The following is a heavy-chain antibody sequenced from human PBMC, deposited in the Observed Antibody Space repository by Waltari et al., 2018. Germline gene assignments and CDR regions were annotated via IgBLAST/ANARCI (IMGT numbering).Heavy chain of an antibody. CDR2: ISGSGGST. D-gene: IGHD3-10*01. J-gene: IGHJ6*03. V-gene: IGHV3-23*04. CDR3: AKTSGGVYCYYYYMDV. CDR1: GFTFSSYA. Sequence: EVQLVESGGGLVQPGGSLRLSCAASGFTFSSYAMSWVRQAPGKGLEWGSAISGSGGSTYYADSVKGRFTISRDNSKNTLYLQMNSLRAEDTAVYYCAKTSGGVYCYYYYMDVWGKGTTVTVSS.